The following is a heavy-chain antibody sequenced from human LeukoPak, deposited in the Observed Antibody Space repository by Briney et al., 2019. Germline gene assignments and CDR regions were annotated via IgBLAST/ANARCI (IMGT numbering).Heavy chain of an antibody. V-gene: IGHV3-33*01. D-gene: IGHD3-10*01. Sequence: GGSLRLSCAASGFTFSSYNIHWVRQAPGKGLEGVAVVWYDGSEKYYADSVKGRFTVSRDNSKNTLYLQMNGLRAEDTAVYYCARGNYHNSGSLDYWGRGTLVTVSS. CDR1: GFTFSSYN. J-gene: IGHJ4*02. CDR2: VWYDGSEK. CDR3: ARGNYHNSGSLDY.